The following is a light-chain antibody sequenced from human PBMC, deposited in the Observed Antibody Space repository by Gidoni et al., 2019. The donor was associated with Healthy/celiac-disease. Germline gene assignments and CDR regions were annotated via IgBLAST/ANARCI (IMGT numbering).Light chain of an antibody. CDR2: SNN. J-gene: IGLJ1*01. CDR1: RSNIGSNT. CDR3: AAWDDSLSGYYV. V-gene: IGLV1-44*01. Sequence: QSVLTQPPSASGTPGQRVTISCSGSRSNIGSNTVNWYQQLPGTAPKLLIYSNNPRPSGVPDRFSGSKSGTSASLAISGLQSEDEADYYCAAWDDSLSGYYVFGTGTKVTVL.